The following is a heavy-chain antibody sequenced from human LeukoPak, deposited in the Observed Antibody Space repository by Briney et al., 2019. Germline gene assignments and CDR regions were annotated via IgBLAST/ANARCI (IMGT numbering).Heavy chain of an antibody. Sequence: GASVKVSCKASGYTFTGYYMHWVRQAPGQGLEWMGLINPNSGGTNYAQKFQGRVTMTRDTSISTAYMELSRLRSDDTAVYYCARLDWKVTDGVDYWGQGTLVTVSS. V-gene: IGHV1-2*02. CDR3: ARLDWKVTDGVDY. CDR1: GYTFTGYY. CDR2: INPNSGGT. J-gene: IGHJ4*02. D-gene: IGHD3/OR15-3a*01.